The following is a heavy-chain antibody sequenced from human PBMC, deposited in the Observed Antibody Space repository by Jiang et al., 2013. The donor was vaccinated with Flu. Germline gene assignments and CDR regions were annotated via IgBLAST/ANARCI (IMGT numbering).Heavy chain of an antibody. J-gene: IGHJ4*02. D-gene: IGHD2-15*01. Sequence: VQLVESGGGLVQPGGSLRLSCAASGFTFSGCSMNWVRQAPGKGLEWVSYISSSSGTRYYADSVKGRFTISRDNAKNSLYLQMNSLRDEDTAVYYCVRAGCSDDRCSLFDYVGPGNPSPPSP. CDR1: GFTFSGCS. CDR3: VRAGCSDDRCSLFDY. V-gene: IGHV3-48*02. CDR2: ISSSSGTR.